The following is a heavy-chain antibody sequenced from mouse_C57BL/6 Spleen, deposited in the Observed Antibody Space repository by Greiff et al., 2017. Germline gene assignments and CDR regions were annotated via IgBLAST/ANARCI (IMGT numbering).Heavy chain of an antibody. J-gene: IGHJ4*01. CDR2: IDPETGGT. CDR3: TETYYGSSYAMDY. Sequence: VQLQQSGAELVRPGASVTLSCKASGYTFTDYEMHWVKQTPVHGLEWIGAIDPETGGTAYNQKFKGKAILTADKSSSTAYMELRSLTSEDSAVYYCTETYYGSSYAMDYWGQGTSVTGSS. V-gene: IGHV1-15*01. D-gene: IGHD1-1*01. CDR1: GYTFTDYE.